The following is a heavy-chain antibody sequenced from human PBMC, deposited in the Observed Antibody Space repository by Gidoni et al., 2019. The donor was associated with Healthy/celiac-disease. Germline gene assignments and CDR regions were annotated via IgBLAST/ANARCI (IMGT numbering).Heavy chain of an antibody. CDR1: GYTLTELS. V-gene: IGHV1-24*01. CDR3: ASPALGDFWSGYHD. Sequence: QVQLVQSGAEVKKPGASVKVSCKVSGYTLTELSMHWVRQAPGKGLEWMGGFDPEDGETNYAKKFQGRVTMTEDTSTDTAYMELSSLRSEDTAVYYCASPALGDFWSGYHDWGQGTLVTVSS. CDR2: FDPEDGET. D-gene: IGHD3-3*01. J-gene: IGHJ4*02.